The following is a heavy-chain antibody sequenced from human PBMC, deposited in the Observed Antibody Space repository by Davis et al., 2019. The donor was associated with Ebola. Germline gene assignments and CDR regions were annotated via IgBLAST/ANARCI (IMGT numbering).Heavy chain of an antibody. CDR1: GFTFTSSA. CDR3: AAEYCSSTSCYYYYGMDV. D-gene: IGHD2-2*01. CDR2: IVVGSGNT. V-gene: IGHV1-58*02. Sequence: SVKVSCKASGFTFTSSAMQWVRQARGQRLEWIGWIVVGSGNTNYAQKFQEGVTITRDMSTSTAYMELSRLRSEDTAVYYCAAEYCSSTSCYYYYGMDVWGQGTTVTVSS. J-gene: IGHJ6*02.